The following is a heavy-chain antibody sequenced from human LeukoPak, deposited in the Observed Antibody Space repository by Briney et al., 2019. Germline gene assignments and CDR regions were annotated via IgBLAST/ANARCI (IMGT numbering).Heavy chain of an antibody. CDR2: ITHSGST. Sequence: GSLRLSCAASGFTVGSYWMSWIRQPPGKGLEWIGEITHSGSTNYNPSLKSRVIISTDTSNNQFSLKLSSVTAADTAVYYCARGPPQTYFHGNGYYYFDYWGQGTLVTVSS. J-gene: IGHJ4*02. V-gene: IGHV4-34*01. CDR1: GFTVGSYW. D-gene: IGHD3-22*01. CDR3: ARGPPQTYFHGNGYYYFDY.